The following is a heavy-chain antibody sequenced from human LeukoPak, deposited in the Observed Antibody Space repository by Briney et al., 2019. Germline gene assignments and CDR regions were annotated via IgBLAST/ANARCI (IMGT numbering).Heavy chain of an antibody. CDR3: ARVGRPWFGELPYQFDY. Sequence: GGSLRLSCAASGFTFSSYGMHWVRQAPGKGLEWVAVISYDGSNKYYADSVKGRFTISRDNSKNTLYLQMNSLRAEDTAVYYCARVGRPWFGELPYQFDYWGQGTLVTVSS. D-gene: IGHD3-10*01. CDR1: GFTFSSYG. J-gene: IGHJ4*02. CDR2: ISYDGSNK. V-gene: IGHV3-30*03.